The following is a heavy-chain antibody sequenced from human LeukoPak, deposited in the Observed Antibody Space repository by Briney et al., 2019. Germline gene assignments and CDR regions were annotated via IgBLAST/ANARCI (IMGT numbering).Heavy chain of an antibody. Sequence: SETLSLTCAVYGGSFSGYYWSWIRQPAGKGLEWIGRIYTSGSTNYNPSLKSRVTMSVDTSKNQFSLKLSSVTAADTAAYYCARSVVGSSGWYERSDAFDIWGQGTMVTVSS. J-gene: IGHJ3*02. CDR2: IYTSGST. CDR1: GGSFSGYY. CDR3: ARSVVGSSGWYERSDAFDI. D-gene: IGHD6-19*01. V-gene: IGHV4-59*10.